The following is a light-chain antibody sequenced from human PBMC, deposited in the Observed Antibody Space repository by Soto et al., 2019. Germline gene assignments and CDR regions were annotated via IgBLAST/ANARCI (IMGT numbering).Light chain of an antibody. CDR2: ATS. CDR1: QSISNY. J-gene: IGKJ1*01. Sequence: DIQMTQSPSSLSASVGDRVTITCRASQSISNYLNWYQQKPGKAPKLLNYATSSLQSGVPSRFSGSGSGTDFTLTISSLQPEDFATYYCQQSYSTLWTFGQGTKVEIK. CDR3: QQSYSTLWT. V-gene: IGKV1-39*01.